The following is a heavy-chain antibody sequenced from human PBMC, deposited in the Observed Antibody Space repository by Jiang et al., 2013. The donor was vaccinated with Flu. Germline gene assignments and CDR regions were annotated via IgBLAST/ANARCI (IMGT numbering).Heavy chain of an antibody. J-gene: IGHJ4*02. CDR1: GYTFTSYD. CDR2: MNPNSGNT. Sequence: KVSCKASGYTFTSYDINWVRQATGQGLEWMGWMNPNSGNTGYAQKFQGRVTMTRNTSISTAYMELSSLRSEDTAVYYCARRATMHSSGYYFGYWGQGTLVTVSS. D-gene: IGHD3-22*01. CDR3: ARRATMHSSGYYFGY. V-gene: IGHV1-8*01.